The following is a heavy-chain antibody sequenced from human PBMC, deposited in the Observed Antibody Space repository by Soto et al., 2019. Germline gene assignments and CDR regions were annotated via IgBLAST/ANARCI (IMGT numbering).Heavy chain of an antibody. D-gene: IGHD3-9*01. V-gene: IGHV4-34*01. Sequence: SETLSLTCAVYGESFSCYYWSWIRQPPGKGLEWIGEINHSGSTNYNPSLKSRVTISVDTSKNQFSLKLSSVTAADTAVYYCARPLYDILTGYYYWGQGTLVTVSS. CDR1: GESFSCYY. CDR2: INHSGST. J-gene: IGHJ4*02. CDR3: ARPLYDILTGYYY.